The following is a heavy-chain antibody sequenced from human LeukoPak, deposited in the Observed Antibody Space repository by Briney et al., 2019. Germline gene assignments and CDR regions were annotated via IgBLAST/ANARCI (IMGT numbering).Heavy chain of an antibody. J-gene: IGHJ4*02. V-gene: IGHV3-23*01. CDR2: ISGSGGDT. Sequence: GGPLRLSCAASGFTFSSYCMSWVRQAPGKGLEWVSSISGSGGDTYYGDSVKGRFTISRDNSKNTLYLQVNSLRAEDTAVFYCAKGRISGDAGLDYWGQGTLVTVSS. D-gene: IGHD6-13*01. CDR1: GFTFSSYC. CDR3: AKGRISGDAGLDY.